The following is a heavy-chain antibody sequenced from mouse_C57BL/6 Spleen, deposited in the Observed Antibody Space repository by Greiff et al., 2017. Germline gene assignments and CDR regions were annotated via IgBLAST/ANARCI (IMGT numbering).Heavy chain of an antibody. CDR2: IRLKSDNYAT. CDR1: GFTFSNYW. J-gene: IGHJ3*01. Sequence: EVKLMESGGGLVQPGGSMKLSCVASGFTFSNYWMNWVRQSPEKGLEWVAQIRLKSDNYATHYAESVKGRFTISRDDSKSSVYLQMNNLRAEDTGIYYCTGDDYDDGAWFACWGQGTLVTVSA. V-gene: IGHV6-3*01. CDR3: TGDDYDDGAWFAC. D-gene: IGHD2-4*01.